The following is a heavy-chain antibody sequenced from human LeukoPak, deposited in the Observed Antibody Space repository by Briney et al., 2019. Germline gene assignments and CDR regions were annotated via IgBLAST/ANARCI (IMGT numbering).Heavy chain of an antibody. CDR1: GFTFDDYA. J-gene: IGHJ4*02. D-gene: IGHD6-13*01. V-gene: IGHV3-9*01. CDR2: ISWNSGSI. CDR3: AKDMNLAAAAALDY. Sequence: GGSLRLSCAASGFTFDDYAMHWVRQAPGKGLEWVSGISWNSGSIGYADSVKGRFTISRDNAKNSLYLQMNSLRAEDTALYYCAKDMNLAAAAALDYWGQGTLVTVSS.